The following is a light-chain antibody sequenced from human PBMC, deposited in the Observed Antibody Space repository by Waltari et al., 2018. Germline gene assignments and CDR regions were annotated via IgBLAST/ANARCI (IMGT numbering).Light chain of an antibody. Sequence: QSALTQPASVSGSPGQSITISCTGTSYDVGHSNSVSWYQQRPGKAPKLIIYDVSYRPSGVSNRFSGSKSGSTASLTISGLQAEDEADYHCSSYTSSSTVGVLFGGGTKLTVL. CDR3: SSYTSSSTVGVL. CDR2: DVS. CDR1: SYDVGHSNS. V-gene: IGLV2-14*03. J-gene: IGLJ2*01.